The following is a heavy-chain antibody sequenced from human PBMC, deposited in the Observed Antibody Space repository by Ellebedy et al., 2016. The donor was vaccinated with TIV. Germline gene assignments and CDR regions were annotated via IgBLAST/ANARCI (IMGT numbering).Heavy chain of an antibody. Sequence: SETLSLTCTVSGGSISSYYWSWIRQPPGKGLEWIGYIYYSGSTNYNPSLKSRVTISVDTSKNQFSLTLSSVTAADTAVYYCARGWNPFYFDYWGQGTLVTVSS. CDR3: ARGWNPFYFDY. CDR2: IYYSGST. J-gene: IGHJ4*02. V-gene: IGHV4-59*01. CDR1: GGSISSYY. D-gene: IGHD1-1*01.